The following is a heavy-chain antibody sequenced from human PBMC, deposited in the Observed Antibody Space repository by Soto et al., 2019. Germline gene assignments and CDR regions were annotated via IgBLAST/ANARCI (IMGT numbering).Heavy chain of an antibody. J-gene: IGHJ6*02. V-gene: IGHV5-51*01. CDR3: ARHEQFYYYYYGMDV. CDR1: GYSFTTYW. CDR2: INPGDSDS. D-gene: IGHD6-19*01. Sequence: PRESLKISCKASGYSFTTYWIAWVRQMPGKGLEWMGIINPGDSDSRYSPSFQGQVTISADNSISTAYLQWSSLKASDTAMYYCARHEQFYYYYYGMDVWGQGTAVTVS.